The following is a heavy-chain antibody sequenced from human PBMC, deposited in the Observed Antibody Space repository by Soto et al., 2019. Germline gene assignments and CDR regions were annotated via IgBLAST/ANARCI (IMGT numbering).Heavy chain of an antibody. CDR3: ASGGSVGYYYYGMDV. CDR1: GFTFSSYW. D-gene: IGHD1-26*01. CDR2: IKQDGSEK. Sequence: PGGSLRLSCAASGFTFSSYWMSWVRQAPGKGLEWVANIKQDGSEKYYVDSVKGRFTISRDNAKNSLYLQMNSLRAEDTAVYYCASGGSVGYYYYGMDVWGQGTTVTVSS. J-gene: IGHJ6*02. V-gene: IGHV3-7*01.